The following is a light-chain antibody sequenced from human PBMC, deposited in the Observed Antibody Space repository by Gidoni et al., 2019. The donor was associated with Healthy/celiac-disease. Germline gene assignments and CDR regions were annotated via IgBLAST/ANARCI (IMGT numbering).Light chain of an antibody. V-gene: IGLV2-14*01. J-gene: IGLJ2*01. CDR1: SSDVGCSHY. Sequence: QSALTQPASVSGSPGQSITISCTGTSSDVGCSHYVSCSQQRPGKAPKLMLYEVSNRPSGVSNRFSGSKSGNTASLTISGLQAEDEADYYCSSYTSSSTLEVIFGGGTKLTVL. CDR3: SSYTSSSTLEVI. CDR2: EVS.